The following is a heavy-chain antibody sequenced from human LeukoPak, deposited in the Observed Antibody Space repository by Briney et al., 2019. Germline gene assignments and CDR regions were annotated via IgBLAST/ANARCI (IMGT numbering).Heavy chain of an antibody. CDR3: ARVLTNYYYMDV. J-gene: IGHJ6*03. CDR1: GFTFDDYA. V-gene: IGHV3-11*06. CDR2: ISSSRSNI. Sequence: GRSLRLSCAASGFTFDDYAMIWVRQAPGKGLEWVSDISSSRSNINYADSVKGRFTISRDNARNSLYLLMNSLTAEDTAVYYCARVLTNYYYMDVWGKGTTVTVSS. D-gene: IGHD3-9*01.